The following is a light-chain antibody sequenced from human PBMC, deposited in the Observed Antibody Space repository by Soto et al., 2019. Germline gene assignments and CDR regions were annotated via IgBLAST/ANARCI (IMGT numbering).Light chain of an antibody. V-gene: IGKV1-5*01. Sequence: DIQMTQSPSTLSASVGDRVTITCRASQSISSWLAWYQQKPGKAPKLLIYDASSLESGVPSSFSGSGSGTEFTLTISSLQPDDFATYYCQRYATYSPTFGQGTKVDI. J-gene: IGKJ1*01. CDR3: QRYATYSPT. CDR1: QSISSW. CDR2: DAS.